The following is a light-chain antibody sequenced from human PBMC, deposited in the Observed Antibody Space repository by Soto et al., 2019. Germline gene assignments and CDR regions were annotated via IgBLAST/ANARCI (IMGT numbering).Light chain of an antibody. V-gene: IGKV4-1*01. CDR3: QQYYSTPHT. J-gene: IGKJ2*01. CDR2: WAS. Sequence: SPLSCWSSQSVLYNSNNKNYLAWYQQKPGQPPKLLIYWASTRESGVPDRFSGSGSGTDFTLTISSLQAEDVAVYYCQQYYSTPHTFGQGTKLEIK. CDR1: QSVLYNSNNKNY.